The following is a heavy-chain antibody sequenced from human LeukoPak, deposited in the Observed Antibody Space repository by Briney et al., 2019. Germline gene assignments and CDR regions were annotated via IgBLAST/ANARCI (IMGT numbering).Heavy chain of an antibody. CDR2: TRYDATKK. CDR1: GFTFNIYG. Sequence: GESLRLSCAVSGFTFNIYGMHWVRQAPGKGLEWVAFTRYDATKKYYADSVKDRLTISRDNAQNSLYLQMNSLRAEDTAIYYCVRDRGTYRPIDYWGQGTLVTVSS. D-gene: IGHD1-26*01. J-gene: IGHJ4*02. CDR3: VRDRGTYRPIDY. V-gene: IGHV3-30*02.